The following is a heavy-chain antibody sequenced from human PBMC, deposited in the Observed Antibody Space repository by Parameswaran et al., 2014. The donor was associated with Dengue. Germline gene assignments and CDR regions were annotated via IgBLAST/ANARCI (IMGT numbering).Heavy chain of an antibody. D-gene: IGHD3-9*01. CDR3: ARMWGNDWFWSLWFDP. Sequence: WIRQPPGKALEWLAHIFWSDEKSYSPSLKSRLTIAKDTSNSQVVLTMTNMDFEDTATYYCARMWGNDWFWSLWFDPWGQGIPVTVSS. CDR2: IFWSDEK. J-gene: IGHJ5*02. V-gene: IGHV2-26*01.